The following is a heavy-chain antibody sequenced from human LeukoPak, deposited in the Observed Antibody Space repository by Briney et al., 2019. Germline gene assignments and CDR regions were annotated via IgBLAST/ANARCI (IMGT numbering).Heavy chain of an antibody. Sequence: SETLSLTCTVSGASISSGTYSWSWIRQPPGEGLEWIGYIYHTGSTYYNPSLKGRVTISVDRSKNQFSLNLNFVTAADAALYYCARGDGSGSGRWFDPWGQGTLITVSS. J-gene: IGHJ5*02. CDR1: GASISSGTYS. CDR2: IYHTGST. D-gene: IGHD3-10*01. V-gene: IGHV4-30-2*01. CDR3: ARGDGSGSGRWFDP.